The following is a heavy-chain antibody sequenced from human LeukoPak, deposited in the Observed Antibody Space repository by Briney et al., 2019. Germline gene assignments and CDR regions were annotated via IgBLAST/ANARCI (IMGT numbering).Heavy chain of an antibody. CDR3: ARDRPGMGFDY. J-gene: IGHJ4*02. D-gene: IGHD3-16*01. Sequence: ASVKVSCKASGGTFSSYAFSWVRQAPGQGLEWMGRIIPIFGTADYAQKFQGRITITTDESTSTAYMELSSLRSEHTAVYYCARDRPGMGFDYWGQGTLVTVSS. CDR2: IIPIFGTA. V-gene: IGHV1-69*05. CDR1: GGTFSSYA.